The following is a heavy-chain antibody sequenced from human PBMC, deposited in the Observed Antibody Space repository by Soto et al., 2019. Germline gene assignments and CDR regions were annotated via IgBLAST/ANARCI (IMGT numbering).Heavy chain of an antibody. V-gene: IGHV3-23*01. CDR2: IIHSGDST. J-gene: IGHJ4*02. D-gene: IGHD6-13*01. CDR3: ATGQQLGY. Sequence: EVQLLGSGGGLVQPGGSLRLSCAASGFTFSTYAMSWVRQAPGKGLEWVSKIIHSGDSTYYADSVKGRFTISRDNSKNTVYLQMNSLRAEDTAVYYCATGQQLGYWGQGTLVTVSS. CDR1: GFTFSTYA.